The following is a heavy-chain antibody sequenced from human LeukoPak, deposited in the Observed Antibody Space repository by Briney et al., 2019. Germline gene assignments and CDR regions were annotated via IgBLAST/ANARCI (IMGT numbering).Heavy chain of an antibody. CDR3: AREVYYYDSSGSYNWFDP. J-gene: IGHJ5*02. D-gene: IGHD3-22*01. CDR2: IWYDGSNK. V-gene: IGHV3-33*01. CDR1: GFTFSSYG. Sequence: GGSLRLSWAASGFTFSSYGMHWVRQAPGKGLEWVAVIWYDGSNKYYADAVKGRFTISRDNSKNTLYLQMNSLKAEDTAVYYCAREVYYYDSSGSYNWFDPWGQGTLVTVSS.